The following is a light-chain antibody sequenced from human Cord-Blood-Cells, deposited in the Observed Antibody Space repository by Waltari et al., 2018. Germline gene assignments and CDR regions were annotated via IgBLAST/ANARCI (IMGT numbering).Light chain of an antibody. J-gene: IGLJ1*01. CDR3: QSADSSGTYKV. CDR2: KDS. Sequence: SYELTQPPSVSVSPGQTARITCSGDALPKQYAYWYQQKPGQAPVLVIDKDSERPAGIPETFSGASSGTTVTLTISGGQAEDEADYYCQSADSSGTYKVFGTGTKVTVL. V-gene: IGLV3-25*03. CDR1: ALPKQY.